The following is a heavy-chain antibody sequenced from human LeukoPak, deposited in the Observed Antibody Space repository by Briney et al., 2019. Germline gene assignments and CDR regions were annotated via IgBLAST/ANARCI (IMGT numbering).Heavy chain of an antibody. CDR1: AFTLTKYG. J-gene: IGHJ2*01. V-gene: IGHV3-30*19. D-gene: IGHD3-16*01. CDR3: AKEGTWGNWYFDL. Sequence: GRSLRLSCAPAAFTLTKYGTHCVRHAQDRLREWVAEISRDELTKYYADSVKGRFTLRGDNSRNTLYLEMNSLRDEDTAVYYCAKEGTWGNWYFDLWGRGTLVIVTS. CDR2: ISRDELTK.